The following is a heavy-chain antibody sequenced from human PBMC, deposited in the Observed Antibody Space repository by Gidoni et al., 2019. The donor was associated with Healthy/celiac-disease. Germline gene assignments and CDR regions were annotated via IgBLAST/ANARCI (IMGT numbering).Heavy chain of an antibody. Sequence: QLQLQESGPGLVKPSETLSLTGTVSGGSISRSSHYWGWIRQPPGKGLGWIGSIYYSGSTYYNPSLTSRVTISVDTSKNPFSLKLSSVTAADTAVYYCARRNSSGWYYAFDYWGQGTLVTVSS. CDR3: ARRNSSGWYYAFDY. J-gene: IGHJ4*02. D-gene: IGHD6-19*01. CDR2: IYYSGST. V-gene: IGHV4-39*01. CDR1: GGSISRSSHY.